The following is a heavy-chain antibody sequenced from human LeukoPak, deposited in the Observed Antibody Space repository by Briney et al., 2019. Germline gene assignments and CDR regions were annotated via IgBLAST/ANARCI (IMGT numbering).Heavy chain of an antibody. D-gene: IGHD2-21*01. CDR2: INSDGSST. V-gene: IGHV3-74*01. CDR1: GFTFSRYW. CDR3: ARTNSGGFDP. J-gene: IGHJ5*02. Sequence: GGSLRLSCAASGFTFSRYWMHWVRQAPGKGLVWVSLINSDGSSTNYADSVKGRFTISRGNAKNTVYLQMNSLRAEDTAVYYCARTNSGGFDPWGPGTLVTVSS.